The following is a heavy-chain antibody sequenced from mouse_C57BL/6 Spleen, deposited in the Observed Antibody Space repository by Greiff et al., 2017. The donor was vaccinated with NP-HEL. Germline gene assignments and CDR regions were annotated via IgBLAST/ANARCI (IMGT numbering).Heavy chain of an antibody. J-gene: IGHJ4*01. CDR2: ISNGGGST. D-gene: IGHD1-1*01. CDR1: GFTFSDYY. CDR3: ARGAGSFYAMDY. V-gene: IGHV5-12*01. Sequence: EVKVVESGGGLVQPGGSLKLSCAASGFTFSDYYMYWVRQTPEKRLEWVAYISNGGGSTYYPDTVKGRFTISRDNAKNTLYLQMSRLKSEDTAMYYCARGAGSFYAMDYWGQGTSVTVSS.